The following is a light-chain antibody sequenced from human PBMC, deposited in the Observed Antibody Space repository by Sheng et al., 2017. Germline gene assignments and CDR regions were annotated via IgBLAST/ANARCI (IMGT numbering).Light chain of an antibody. V-gene: IGKV1-NL1*01. Sequence: DIQMTQSPSSLSASVGDRVTITCRATQGISNSLAWYQQKPGKAPKLLLHGATTLESGVPSRFSGSGSGTDYTLTISSLQPEDFATYYCQQYYTTLFTFGPGTKVDIK. CDR1: QGISNS. CDR2: GAT. J-gene: IGKJ3*01. CDR3: QQYYTTLFT.